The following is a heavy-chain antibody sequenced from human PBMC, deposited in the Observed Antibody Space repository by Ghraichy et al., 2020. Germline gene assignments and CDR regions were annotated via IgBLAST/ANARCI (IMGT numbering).Heavy chain of an antibody. CDR1: GGSISSSSYY. CDR2: IYYSGST. Sequence: SETLSLTCTVSGGSISSSSYYWGWIRQPPGKGLEWIGSIYYSGSTYYNPSLKSRVTISVDTSKNQFSLKLSSVTAADTAVYYCARSYSSGWYLEMNWFDPWGQGTLVTVSS. V-gene: IGHV4-39*07. CDR3: ARSYSSGWYLEMNWFDP. D-gene: IGHD6-19*01. J-gene: IGHJ5*02.